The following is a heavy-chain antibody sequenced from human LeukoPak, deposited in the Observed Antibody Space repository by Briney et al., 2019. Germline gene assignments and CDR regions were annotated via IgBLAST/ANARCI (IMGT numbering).Heavy chain of an antibody. Sequence: ASVKVSCKASGYTFTGYYMHWGRQAPGQGLECMGWINPNSGGTNYAQKLQGRVTMTRDTSISTAYMELSRLRSDDTAVYYCARASYCSDGSCYSDYWGQGTLVTVSS. D-gene: IGHD2-15*01. V-gene: IGHV1-2*02. J-gene: IGHJ4*02. CDR3: ARASYCSDGSCYSDY. CDR1: GYTFTGYY. CDR2: INPNSGGT.